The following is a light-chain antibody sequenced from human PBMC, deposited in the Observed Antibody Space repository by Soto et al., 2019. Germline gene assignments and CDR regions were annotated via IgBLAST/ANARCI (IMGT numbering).Light chain of an antibody. CDR1: SSNIGNNY. CDR3: GTWDSSLSPVV. CDR2: DNN. V-gene: IGLV1-51*01. Sequence: QSALTQPPSVSAAPGQKVTISCSGSSSNIGNNYVSWYQQLPGTAPKLLIYDNNKRPSGIPDRFSGSKSGTSATLGITGLQTGDEADYYCGTWDSSLSPVVFGGGTKVTVL. J-gene: IGLJ2*01.